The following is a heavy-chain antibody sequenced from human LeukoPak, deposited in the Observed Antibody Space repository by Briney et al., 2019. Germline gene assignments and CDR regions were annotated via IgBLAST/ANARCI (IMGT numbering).Heavy chain of an antibody. D-gene: IGHD5-24*01. CDR1: GGSISSGGYY. V-gene: IGHV4-31*03. CDR2: IYYSGST. Sequence: SQTLSLTCTVSGGSISSGGYYWSWIRPRPGKGLEWFGYIYYSGSTYYNPSLKSRVTISVDTSKNQFSLKLSSVTAADTAVYYCARVVKVGRGGYTYYFDYWGQGTLVTVSS. CDR3: ARVVKVGRGGYTYYFDY. J-gene: IGHJ4*02.